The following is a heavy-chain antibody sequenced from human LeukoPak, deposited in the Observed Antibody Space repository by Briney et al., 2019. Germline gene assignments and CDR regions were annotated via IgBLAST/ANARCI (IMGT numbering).Heavy chain of an antibody. CDR1: GFTFSSYA. CDR3: AKVSYHYYGSGSYVLDY. J-gene: IGHJ4*02. V-gene: IGHV3-30-3*01. Sequence: PGGSLRLSCAASGFTFSSYAMHWVRQAPGKGLEWVAVISYDGSNKYYADSVKGRFTISRDNSKNTLYLQMNSLRAEDTAAYYCAKVSYHYYGSGSYVLDYWGQGTLVTVSS. CDR2: ISYDGSNK. D-gene: IGHD3-10*01.